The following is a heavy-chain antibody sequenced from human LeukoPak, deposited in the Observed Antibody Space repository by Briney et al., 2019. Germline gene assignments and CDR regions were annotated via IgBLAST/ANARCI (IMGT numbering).Heavy chain of an antibody. CDR3: ARDPTTVTTIFDS. J-gene: IGHJ4*02. CDR1: GVSISAYY. Sequence: SETLSLTCSVSGVSISAYYWSWIRQPAGKGLEWIGRIYPGESIYASENTNYNPSLKSRVSMSGDTSKNQVSPKLRSVTVADTAVYYCARDPTTVTTIFDSWGQGTLVTVSS. CDR2: IYPGESIYASENT. D-gene: IGHD4-17*01. V-gene: IGHV4-4*07.